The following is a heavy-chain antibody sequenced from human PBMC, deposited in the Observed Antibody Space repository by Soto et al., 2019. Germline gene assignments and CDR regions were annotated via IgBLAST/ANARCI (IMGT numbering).Heavy chain of an antibody. CDR3: AEGWVIGTIIYYFHH. D-gene: IGHD3-10*01. V-gene: IGHV3-23*01. CDR1: GFTFSTYA. CDR2: ISGSGGDT. J-gene: IGHJ4*02. Sequence: EVQLLESGGGLVQPGGSLRLSCAASGFTFSTYAMIWVRQAPGKGLEWVSGISGSGGDTYYADSVMGRFTVSRDNSKNHLYLPMDRLRVGGTGGIYLAEGWVIGTIIYYFHHWGQGALVTVSS.